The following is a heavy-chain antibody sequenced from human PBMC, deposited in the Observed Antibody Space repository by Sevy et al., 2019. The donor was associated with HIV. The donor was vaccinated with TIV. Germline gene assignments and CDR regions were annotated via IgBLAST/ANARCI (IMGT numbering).Heavy chain of an antibody. D-gene: IGHD2-21*02. CDR2: IIPTSGTA. CDR1: GGNFRNYV. CDR3: ARLYPCGGACYYFDS. V-gene: IGHV1-69*13. Sequence: ASVKVSCKVSGGNFRNYVITWVRQAPGQGLEWMGGIIPTSGTANYAQKFQGRVTIIADESTSTADMELSSLRSEDTAVYYCARLYPCGGACYYFDSWGQGTLVTVSS. J-gene: IGHJ4*02.